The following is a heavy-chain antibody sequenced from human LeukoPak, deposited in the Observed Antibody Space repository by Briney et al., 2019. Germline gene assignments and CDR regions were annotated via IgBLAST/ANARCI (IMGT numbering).Heavy chain of an antibody. Sequence: ASVKVSCKTSGYTFTAYFMHWVRQAPGQGLEWMGWINPNTGGTNYAQKFQGRVTMTRDTSISTAYMELSRLRSDDTAVYYCASYDSSGFYGDYWGRGTLVTVSS. D-gene: IGHD3-22*01. CDR3: ASYDSSGFYGDY. V-gene: IGHV1-2*02. J-gene: IGHJ4*02. CDR1: GYTFTAYF. CDR2: INPNTGGT.